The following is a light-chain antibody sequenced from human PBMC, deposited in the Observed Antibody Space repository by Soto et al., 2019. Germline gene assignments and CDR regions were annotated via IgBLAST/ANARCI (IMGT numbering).Light chain of an antibody. CDR2: SAS. CDR1: QSISRY. CDR3: QQSYNGPFT. V-gene: IGKV1-39*01. J-gene: IGKJ3*01. Sequence: DIQMTQSPSSLSASVGDRVTVTCRAGQSISRYLDWYQQRPGKAPNLLIYSASSLQTGVPSRFSGSGSGTDFTLTITNLPPEDFATYYCQQSYNGPFTVGPGTKVDL.